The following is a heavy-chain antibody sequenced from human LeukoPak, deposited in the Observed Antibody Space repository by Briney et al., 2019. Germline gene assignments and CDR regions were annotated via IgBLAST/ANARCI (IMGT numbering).Heavy chain of an antibody. Sequence: SETLSLTCTVSGGSITSYYWNWIRQPPGKGLEWIGRIYYDGSIIYNPSLKSRVTISVDTSKKQVSLNLSSVTAADTAVYYCARKNCSGGSCYPARFYYYYYYMDVWGKGTTVTVSS. CDR3: ARKNCSGGSCYPARFYYYYYYMDV. V-gene: IGHV4-59*12. J-gene: IGHJ6*03. CDR2: IYYDGSI. D-gene: IGHD2-15*01. CDR1: GGSITSYY.